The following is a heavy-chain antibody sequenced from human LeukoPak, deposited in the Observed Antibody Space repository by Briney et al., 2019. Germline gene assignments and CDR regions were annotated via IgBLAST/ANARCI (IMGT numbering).Heavy chain of an antibody. CDR3: ARPTTVTNNWFDP. Sequence: PGGSLRLSCAASGFTFSNYWMHWVRHAPGKGLVWVSRINTDGSSTSYADSVKGRFTISRDNARNTLYLHMDSLRAEDTAVYYCARPTTVTNNWFDPWGQGTLVTVSS. V-gene: IGHV3-74*01. CDR2: INTDGSST. CDR1: GFTFSNYW. D-gene: IGHD4-11*01. J-gene: IGHJ5*02.